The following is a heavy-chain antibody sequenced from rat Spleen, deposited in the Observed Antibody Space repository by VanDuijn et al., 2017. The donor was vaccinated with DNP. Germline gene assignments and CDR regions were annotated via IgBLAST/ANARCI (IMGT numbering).Heavy chain of an antibody. CDR1: GFVFSDYN. CDR2: ILYDGTRT. J-gene: IGHJ2*01. Sequence: EVQLVESGGGLVQPGRSLKLSCAASGFVFSDYNMAWVRQGPKKGLEWVATILYDGTRTYYPDSLKGRFTVSRDNAENTVYLQMKSLRSEDTATYYCARDYYSEDYWGQGVMVTVTS. CDR3: ARDYYSEDY. D-gene: IGHD1-1*01. V-gene: IGHV5-7*01.